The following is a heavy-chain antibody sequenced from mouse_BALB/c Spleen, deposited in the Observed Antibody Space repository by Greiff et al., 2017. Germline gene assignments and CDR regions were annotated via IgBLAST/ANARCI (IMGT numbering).Heavy chain of an antibody. J-gene: IGHJ4*01. CDR3: ARNRYYGIHVRAMDY. D-gene: IGHD1-1*02. V-gene: IGHV2-2*02. CDR2: IWSGGST. CDR1: GFSLTSYG. Sequence: QVQLQQSGPGLVQPSQSLSITCTVSGFSLTSYGVHWVRQSPGKGLEWLGVIWSGGSTDYNAAFISRLSISKDNSKSQVFFKMNSLQANDTAIYYCARNRYYGIHVRAMDYWGQGTSVTVSS.